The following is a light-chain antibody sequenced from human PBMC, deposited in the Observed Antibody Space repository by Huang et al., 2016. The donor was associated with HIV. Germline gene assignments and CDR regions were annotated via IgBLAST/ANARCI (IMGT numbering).Light chain of an antibody. CDR2: DAS. CDR1: QSVSSY. V-gene: IGKV3-11*01. J-gene: IGKJ3*01. Sequence: EIVLTQSPATLALSPGERATRSCRASQSVSSYLAWYHQKPGQAPRLLIYDASNRATGIPARFSGSGCRTDFTLTISSLEPEDFAVYYCQQRSNWPRFTFGPGTKVDIK. CDR3: QQRSNWPRFT.